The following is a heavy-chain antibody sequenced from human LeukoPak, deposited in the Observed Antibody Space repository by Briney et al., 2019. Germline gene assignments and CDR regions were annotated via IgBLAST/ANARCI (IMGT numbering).Heavy chain of an antibody. CDR2: ISGSVGYT. D-gene: IGHD3-3*01. V-gene: IGHV3-23*01. J-gene: IGHJ4*02. CDR3: AKDVPYASWRGFDY. CDR1: GFTFSSYA. Sequence: GGSLRLSCAASGFTFSSYAMTWVRQAPGKGLEWVSAISGSVGYTYYADFVKGRFTIYKDNSRNTLYLQMNSLRAEDTAVYYCAKDVPYASWRGFDYWGQGTLVTVSS.